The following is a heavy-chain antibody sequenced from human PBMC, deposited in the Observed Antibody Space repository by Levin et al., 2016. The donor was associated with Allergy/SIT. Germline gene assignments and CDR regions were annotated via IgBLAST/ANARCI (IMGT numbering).Heavy chain of an antibody. Sequence: WIRQPPGKGLEWIGYIYYSGSTNYNPSLKSRVTISVDTSKNQFSLKLSSVTAADTAVYYCARDHLVPAAAYYYYGMDVWGQGTTVTVSS. J-gene: IGHJ6*02. CDR2: IYYSGST. CDR3: ARDHLVPAAAYYYYGMDV. V-gene: IGHV4-59*01. D-gene: IGHD2-2*01.